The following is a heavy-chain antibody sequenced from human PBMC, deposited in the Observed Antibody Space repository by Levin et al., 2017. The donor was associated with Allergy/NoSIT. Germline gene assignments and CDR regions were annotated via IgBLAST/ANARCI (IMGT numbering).Heavy chain of an antibody. CDR2: INEDGSDK. Sequence: QSGESLKISCAASGFTFSDYWMRWVRQAPGKGLEWVASINEDGSDKYYVDSVKGRFTISRDNAKNSLYLQMNSLRAEDTAVYYCARVGPWRSSDYWGQGTLVTVSS. D-gene: IGHD1-26*01. CDR1: GFTFSDYW. J-gene: IGHJ4*02. V-gene: IGHV3-7*01. CDR3: ARVGPWRSSDY.